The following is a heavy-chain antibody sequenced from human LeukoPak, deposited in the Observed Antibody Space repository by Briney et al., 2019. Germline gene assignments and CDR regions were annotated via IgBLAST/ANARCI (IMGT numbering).Heavy chain of an antibody. CDR3: ARYDFWSGYTRFDP. V-gene: IGHV1-69*13. CDR1: GGTFSSYA. J-gene: IGHJ5*02. Sequence: SVKVSCKASGGTFSSYAISWVRQAPGQGLEWMGGIIPIFGTANYAQKFQGRATITADESTSTAYMELSSLRSEDTAVYYCARYDFWSGYTRFDPWGQGTLVTVSS. CDR2: IIPIFGTA. D-gene: IGHD3-3*01.